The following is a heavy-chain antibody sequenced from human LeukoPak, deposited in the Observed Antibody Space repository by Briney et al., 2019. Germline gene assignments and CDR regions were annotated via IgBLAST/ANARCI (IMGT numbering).Heavy chain of an antibody. CDR2: IVVGSGNT. Sequence: SVKVSCKASGFTFTSSAVQWVRQARGQRLEWIGWIVVGSGNTNYAQKFQGRVTITADKSTSTAYMELSSLRSEDTAVYYCARPTTKGYCSGGSCSTPFDYWGQGTLVTVSS. V-gene: IGHV1-58*01. J-gene: IGHJ4*02. CDR3: ARPTTKGYCSGGSCSTPFDY. D-gene: IGHD2-15*01. CDR1: GFTFTSSA.